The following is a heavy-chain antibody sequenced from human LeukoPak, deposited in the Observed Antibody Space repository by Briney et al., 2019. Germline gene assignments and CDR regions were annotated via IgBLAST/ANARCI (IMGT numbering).Heavy chain of an antibody. V-gene: IGHV3-23*01. D-gene: IGHD3-10*01. CDR2: ISGSGGST. J-gene: IGHJ6*03. CDR1: GFTFSSYG. Sequence: GGSLRLSCAASGFTFSSYGMSWVRQAPGKGLEWVSAISGSGGSTYYADSVKGLFTISRDNSKNTLYLQMNSLRAEDTAVYYCASSKEGELFYYYYTDVWGKGTTVTISS. CDR3: ASSKEGELFYYYYTDV.